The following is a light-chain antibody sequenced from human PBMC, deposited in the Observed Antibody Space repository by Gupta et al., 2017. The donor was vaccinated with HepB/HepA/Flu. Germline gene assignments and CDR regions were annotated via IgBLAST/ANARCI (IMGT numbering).Light chain of an antibody. CDR2: GAS. CDR1: QSVKGK. V-gene: IGKV3-15*01. Sequence: ETVITPSPGALSVSLGESATLSCRASQSVKGKLAWYQQRPGQAPRLLIYGASTRDTGVPARFSGSGSGTEFTLTISSLQSEDFAGYYCQQYNNWPPWTFGQGTRVEIK. CDR3: QQYNNWPPWT. J-gene: IGKJ1*01.